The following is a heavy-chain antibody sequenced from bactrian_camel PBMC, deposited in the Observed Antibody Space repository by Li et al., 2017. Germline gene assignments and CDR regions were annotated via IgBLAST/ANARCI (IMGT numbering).Heavy chain of an antibody. CDR2: IGSDRAT. Sequence: VQLVESGGGSVRAGTSLTLTCVTSGYTNDGHCMGWFRQVPGKQREKVALIGSDRATHYSQSVKGRFTISRDNAENTMYLQLNSLKTEDTAMYYCAKYICSGRGTCYGMDYWGKGTQVTVS. D-gene: IGHD5*01. J-gene: IGHJ7*01. CDR1: GYTNDGHC. V-gene: IGHV3S55*01.